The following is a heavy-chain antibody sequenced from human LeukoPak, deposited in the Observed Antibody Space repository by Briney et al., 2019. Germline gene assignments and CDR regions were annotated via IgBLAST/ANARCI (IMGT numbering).Heavy chain of an antibody. CDR2: IYFSGST. Sequence: SETLSLTCIVSGGSITDGDLYWSWIRQPPGKGLEWIGYIYFSGSTYYNPSLKSRATISVDTSKNQFSLRLSSLIAADTAVYYCARARADFHYGMDVWGPGTTVYVS. CDR3: ARARADFHYGMDV. V-gene: IGHV4-30-4*01. J-gene: IGHJ6*02. D-gene: IGHD6-13*01. CDR1: GGSITDGDLY.